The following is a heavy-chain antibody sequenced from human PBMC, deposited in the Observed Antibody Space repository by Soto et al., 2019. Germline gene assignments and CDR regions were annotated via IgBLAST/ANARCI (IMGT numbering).Heavy chain of an antibody. CDR3: AAVPVLRFLKWLPAYFHY. Sequence: ASVKVSCKASGYTFTGYYMHWVRQAPGQGLEWMGWINPNSGGTNYAQKFQGWVTMTRDTSISTAYMELSRLRSDDTAVYYCAAVPVLRFLKWLPAYFHYWGQGPLVTVPS. V-gene: IGHV1-2*04. D-gene: IGHD3-3*01. J-gene: IGHJ4*02. CDR2: INPNSGGT. CDR1: GYTFTGYY.